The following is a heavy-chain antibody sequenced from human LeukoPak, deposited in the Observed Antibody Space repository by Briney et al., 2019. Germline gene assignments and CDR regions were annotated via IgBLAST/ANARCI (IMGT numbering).Heavy chain of an antibody. CDR2: IQYDGSNK. CDR3: AKDRRSLVGPTNFDY. Sequence: GGSLRLSCAASGFTFSSYGMYWVRQAPGKGLEWVSFIQYDGSNKYYADSVKGRFTVSRDNSKNTLYLQMTSLRAEDTAIYYCAKDRRSLVGPTNFDYWGQGTPVTVSS. CDR1: GFTFSSYG. V-gene: IGHV3-30*02. J-gene: IGHJ4*02. D-gene: IGHD1-26*01.